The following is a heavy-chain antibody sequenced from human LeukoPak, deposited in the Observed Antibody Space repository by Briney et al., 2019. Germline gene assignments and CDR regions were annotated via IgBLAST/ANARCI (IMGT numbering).Heavy chain of an antibody. CDR2: IYYSGST. CDR1: GGSLSSYY. Sequence: SETLSLTCTVSGGSLSSYYWSWIRQPPGKGLEWIGYIYYSGSTNYNPSLKSRVTISVDTSKNQFSLKLSSVTAEDTAMYYCARHYGGILEYFDLWGRGTLVTVSS. D-gene: IGHD4-23*01. J-gene: IGHJ2*01. CDR3: ARHYGGILEYFDL. V-gene: IGHV4-59*01.